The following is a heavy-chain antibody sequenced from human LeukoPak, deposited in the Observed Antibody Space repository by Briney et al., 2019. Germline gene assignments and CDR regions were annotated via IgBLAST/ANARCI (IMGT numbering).Heavy chain of an antibody. CDR1: GYTFTGYY. D-gene: IGHD2-21*02. J-gene: IGHJ4*02. Sequence: ASVKVSCKASGYTFTGYYMHWVRQAPGQGLEWMGWINPNSGGTNYAQKFQGRVTMTRDTSISTAYMELSGLRSDDTAVYYCARDYYCGGDCYAFDYWGQGTLVTVSS. V-gene: IGHV1-2*02. CDR3: ARDYYCGGDCYAFDY. CDR2: INPNSGGT.